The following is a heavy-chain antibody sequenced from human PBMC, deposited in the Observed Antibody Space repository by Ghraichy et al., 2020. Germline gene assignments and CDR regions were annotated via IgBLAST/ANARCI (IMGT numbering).Heavy chain of an antibody. D-gene: IGHD3-10*01. CDR3: ARVRGSGSYYKSEGTDY. CDR1: GGSISSSSYY. J-gene: IGHJ4*02. V-gene: IGHV4-39*07. CDR2: IYYSGST. Sequence: SETLSLTCTVSGGSISSSSYYWGWIRQPPGKGLEWIGSIYYSGSTYYNPSLKSRVTISVDTSKNQFSLKLSSVTAADTAVYYCARVRGSGSYYKSEGTDYWGQGTLVTVSS.